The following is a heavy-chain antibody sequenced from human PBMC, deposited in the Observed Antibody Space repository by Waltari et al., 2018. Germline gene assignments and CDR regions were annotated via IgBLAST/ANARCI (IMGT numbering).Heavy chain of an antibody. Sequence: QVQLQESGPGLVKPSGTLSLTCAVSGGSISSSNWWSWVRTPPGKGLGWIGEIYHSGSTNYNPSLKSRVTISVDKSKNQFSLKLSSVTAADTAVYYCARVGYGSGSYPLGYYYYGMDVWGQGTTVTVSS. J-gene: IGHJ6*02. CDR3: ARVGYGSGSYPLGYYYYGMDV. CDR1: GGSISSSNW. D-gene: IGHD3-10*01. CDR2: IYHSGST. V-gene: IGHV4-4*02.